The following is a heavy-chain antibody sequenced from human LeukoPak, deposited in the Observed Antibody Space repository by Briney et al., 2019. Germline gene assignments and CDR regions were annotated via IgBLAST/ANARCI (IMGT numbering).Heavy chain of an antibody. CDR2: INHSGST. V-gene: IGHV4-34*01. D-gene: IGHD6-13*01. J-gene: IGHJ6*02. Sequence: NPSETLSLTCAVYGGSFSGYYWSWIRQPPGKGLEWIGEINHSGSTNYNPSLKSRVTISVDTSKNQFSLKLSSVTAADTAVYYCARGPNSSSWYWDYYYGMDVWGQGTTVTVSS. CDR3: ARGPNSSSWYWDYYYGMDV. CDR1: GGSFSGYY.